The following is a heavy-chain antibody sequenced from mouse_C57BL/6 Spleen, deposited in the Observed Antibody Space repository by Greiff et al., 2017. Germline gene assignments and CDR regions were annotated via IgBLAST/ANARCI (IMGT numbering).Heavy chain of an antibody. D-gene: IGHD3-2*02. CDR2: IDPSDSYT. J-gene: IGHJ3*01. CDR1: GYTFTSYW. Sequence: QVQLQQPGAELVRPGTSVTLSCKASGYTFTSYWMHWVKQRPGQGLEWIGVIDPSDSYTNYNQKFKGKATLTVDTSSSTAYMQLSSLTSEDSAVYYCARSDSSGSAWFAYWGQGTLVTVSA. V-gene: IGHV1-59*01. CDR3: ARSDSSGSAWFAY.